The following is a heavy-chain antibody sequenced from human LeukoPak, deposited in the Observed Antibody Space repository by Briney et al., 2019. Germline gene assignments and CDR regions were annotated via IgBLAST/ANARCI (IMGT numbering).Heavy chain of an antibody. V-gene: IGHV4-30-4*01. CDR1: GGSISSGDYY. J-gene: IGHJ2*01. CDR3: ARHGWNAWFFDL. CDR2: IYYSGST. D-gene: IGHD1-1*01. Sequence: PSETLSLTCTVSGGSISSGDYYWSWIRQPPGKGLEWIGYIYYSGSTYYNPSLKSRVTVSIDMSKNQFSLKMSSVTAADTALYYCARHGWNAWFFDLWGRGTLVTVSS.